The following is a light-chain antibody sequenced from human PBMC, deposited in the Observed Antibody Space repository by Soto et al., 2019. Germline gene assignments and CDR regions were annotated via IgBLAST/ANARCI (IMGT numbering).Light chain of an antibody. CDR1: SSDVGSYNL. Sequence: QSALTQPASVSGSPGQSITISCTGTSSDVGSYNLVSWNQQHPGKAPKFMIYEGTKRPSGVSNRFSGSKSGNTASLTISGLQAEDEADYYCCSYAGSRHYVFGTGTKVTVL. CDR3: CSYAGSRHYV. V-gene: IGLV2-23*01. CDR2: EGT. J-gene: IGLJ1*01.